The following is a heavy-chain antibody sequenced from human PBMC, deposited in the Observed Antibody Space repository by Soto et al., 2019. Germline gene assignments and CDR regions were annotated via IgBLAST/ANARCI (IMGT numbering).Heavy chain of an antibody. CDR2: ISSSGSTT. CDR3: ARDPLHYGDYDSYYFDY. CDR1: GFTFSSYA. J-gene: IGHJ4*02. D-gene: IGHD4-17*01. V-gene: IGHV3-23*01. Sequence: GGSLRLSCAASGFTFSSYAMTWVRQAPGTGLEWVAGISSSGSTTYYADSVKGRFIISRDNSKNTLYLQMNSLRAEDTAVYYCARDPLHYGDYDSYYFDYWGQGTLVTVSS.